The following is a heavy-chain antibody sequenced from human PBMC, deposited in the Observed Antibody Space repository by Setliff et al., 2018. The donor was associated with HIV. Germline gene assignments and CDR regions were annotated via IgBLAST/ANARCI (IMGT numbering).Heavy chain of an antibody. V-gene: IGHV4-59*11. CDR2: VSFIVNT. Sequence: SETLSLTCNVSGGSMGTHFWSWIRQPPGRGLEWIGFVSFIVNTNYNPALKSRVTISVDTYKNQFSLKLTSVTAADAAVYFCVGEIAPAARLPNVGGPPPPGYFPYMDVWGTGTTVTVSS. J-gene: IGHJ6*03. CDR1: GGSMGTHF. CDR3: VGEIAPAARLPNVGGPPPPGYFPYMDV. D-gene: IGHD2-8*01.